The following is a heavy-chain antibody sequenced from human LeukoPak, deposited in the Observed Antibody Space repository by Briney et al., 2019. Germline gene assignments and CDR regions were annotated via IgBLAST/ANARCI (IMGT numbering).Heavy chain of an antibody. D-gene: IGHD7-27*01. CDR3: ARDLTGDPHYYFYYGMDV. V-gene: IGHV1-8*01. J-gene: IGHJ6*02. Sequence: ASVTVSCKASGYTFTSYDINWVRQATGQGLEWMGWMNPNSGNTGYAQKFQGRVTMTRDTSTSTVDMELSSLGSEDTAVYYCARDLTGDPHYYFYYGMDVWGQGTTVTVSS. CDR1: GYTFTSYD. CDR2: MNPNSGNT.